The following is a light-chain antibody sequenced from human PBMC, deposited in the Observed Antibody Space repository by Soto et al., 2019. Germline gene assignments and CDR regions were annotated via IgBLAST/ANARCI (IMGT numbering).Light chain of an antibody. Sequence: EIVLTQSPGTRSLSPGERATLSCRASQSVSSSYLAWYQQKPGQAPRLLIYGASSRATGIQDRFSGSGSGTDFTFTISRLEPEDFAVYYCQQYGSPLWSFGQGTKVEIK. V-gene: IGKV3-20*01. CDR1: QSVSSSY. J-gene: IGKJ1*01. CDR3: QQYGSPLWS. CDR2: GAS.